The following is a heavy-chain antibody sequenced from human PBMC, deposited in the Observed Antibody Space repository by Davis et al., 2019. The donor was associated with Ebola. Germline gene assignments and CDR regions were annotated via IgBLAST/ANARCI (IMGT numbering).Heavy chain of an antibody. Sequence: PGGPLRPSCAAPGFLFSAFSMTWVRQAPGKGLEWMTYITKGSDAIHYADSVKGRFTVSRDNAKNSVFLRMSSLRDEDSAVYYCARDRFFAFDFWSQGVHVSVSS. CDR1: GFLFSAFS. D-gene: IGHD3/OR15-3a*01. V-gene: IGHV3-48*02. J-gene: IGHJ4*02. CDR2: ITKGSDAI. CDR3: ARDRFFAFDF.